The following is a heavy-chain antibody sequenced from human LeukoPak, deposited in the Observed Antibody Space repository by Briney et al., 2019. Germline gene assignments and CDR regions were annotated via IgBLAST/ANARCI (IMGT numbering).Heavy chain of an antibody. J-gene: IGHJ5*02. CDR1: GYTFTSYY. V-gene: IGHV1-46*01. Sequence: ASVKVSCKASGYTFTSYYMHWVRQAPGQGLEWMGIINPSGGSTSYAQKFQGRVTMTRDTSTSTVYMELSSLRPEDTAVYYCARDRVGVHDSSGYWFDPWGQGTLVTVSS. D-gene: IGHD3-22*01. CDR3: ARDRVGVHDSSGYWFDP. CDR2: INPSGGST.